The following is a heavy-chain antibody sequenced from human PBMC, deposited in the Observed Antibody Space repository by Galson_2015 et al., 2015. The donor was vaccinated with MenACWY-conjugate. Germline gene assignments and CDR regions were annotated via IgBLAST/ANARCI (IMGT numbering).Heavy chain of an antibody. J-gene: IGHJ4*02. CDR2: IYPSDSDT. V-gene: IGHV5-51*01. CDR3: ARTAYSSVSPFDY. CDR1: GDSFSTYW. Sequence: QSGAEVKKPGESLKISCKGSGDSFSTYWVGWVRQMPGKGLEWMGIIYPSDSDTRYSPSFQGQVTISAAKSINTAYLQWTSLKASDTAVYWCARTAYSSVSPFDYWGQGTLVTVSS. D-gene: IGHD5-18*01.